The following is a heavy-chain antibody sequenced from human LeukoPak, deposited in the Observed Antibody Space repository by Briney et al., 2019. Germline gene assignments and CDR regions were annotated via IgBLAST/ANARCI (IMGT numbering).Heavy chain of an antibody. V-gene: IGHV3-53*01. D-gene: IGHD5-12*01. CDR2: IYGGGGT. J-gene: IGHJ5*02. CDR3: ARDHSGYLDPNWFDP. CDR1: GFTVSSNY. Sequence: GGSLRLSCEGSGFTVSSNYMSWVRQAPGKGLEWVSVIYGGGGTYYADSVKGRFTISRDNSKNTLYLQMNSLRAEDTAVYYCARDHSGYLDPNWFDPWGQGTLVTVSS.